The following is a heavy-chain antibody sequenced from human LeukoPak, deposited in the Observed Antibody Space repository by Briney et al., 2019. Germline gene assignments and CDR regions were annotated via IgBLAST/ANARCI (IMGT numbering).Heavy chain of an antibody. V-gene: IGHV3-21*01. Sequence: PGGSLRLSCAASGFTFSSYSMNWVRQAPGKGLEWVSSISSSSSYIYYADSVKGRFTISRDNAKNSLYLQMNSLRAEDTAVYYCARDSITKDKQLIYFDYWGQGTLVTVSS. J-gene: IGHJ4*02. CDR2: ISSSSSYI. D-gene: IGHD6-13*01. CDR1: GFTFSSYS. CDR3: ARDSITKDKQLIYFDY.